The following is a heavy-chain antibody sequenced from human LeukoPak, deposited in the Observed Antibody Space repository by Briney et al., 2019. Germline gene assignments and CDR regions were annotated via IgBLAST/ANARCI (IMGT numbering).Heavy chain of an antibody. V-gene: IGHV3-21*01. J-gene: IGHJ4*02. D-gene: IGHD6-13*01. CDR2: ISSSSSYI. Sequence: GGSLRLSCAASGFTFSSYSMNWARQAPGKGLEWVSSISSSSSYIYYADSVKGRFTISRDNAKNSLYLQMNSLRAEDTAVYYCASQDPAAGTGYFDYWGQGTLVTVSS. CDR3: ASQDPAAGTGYFDY. CDR1: GFTFSSYS.